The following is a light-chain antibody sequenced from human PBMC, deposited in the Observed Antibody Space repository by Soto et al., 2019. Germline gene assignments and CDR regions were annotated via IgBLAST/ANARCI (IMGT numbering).Light chain of an antibody. J-gene: IGKJ2*01. CDR2: GAS. CDR1: QSIFNNY. V-gene: IGKV3-20*01. CDR3: QQYGGSPFT. Sequence: EIVLTQSPGTLSLSPRERATLSCRASQSIFNNYLAWYQQKPGQAPRLLVYGASFRATGIPASFSGSGSGTDFTLTISRLEPEDFAVYYCQQYGGSPFTFGQGTRLEIK.